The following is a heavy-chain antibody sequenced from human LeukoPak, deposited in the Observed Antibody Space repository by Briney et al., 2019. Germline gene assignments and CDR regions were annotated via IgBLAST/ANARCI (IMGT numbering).Heavy chain of an antibody. CDR3: ARGRYDSSGYYYFDY. CDR2: INPGGGST. Sequence: VASVKVSCKASGYTFTSYYMHWVRQAPGQGLEWMGIINPGGGSTSYAQKFQGRVTMTRDMSTSTVYMELSSLRSEDTAVYYCARGRYDSSGYYYFDYWGQGTLVTVSS. V-gene: IGHV1-46*01. CDR1: GYTFTSYY. D-gene: IGHD3-22*01. J-gene: IGHJ4*02.